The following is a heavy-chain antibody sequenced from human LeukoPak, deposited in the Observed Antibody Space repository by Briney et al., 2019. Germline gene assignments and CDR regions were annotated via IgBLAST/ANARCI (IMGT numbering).Heavy chain of an antibody. J-gene: IGHJ1*01. D-gene: IGHD2-15*01. CDR1: GGSISSYY. V-gene: IGHV4-59*01. CDR3: ASGVAATLAYFQH. Sequence: SETLSLTCTVSGGSISSYYWSWIRQPPGKGLEWIGYIYYSGSTNYNPSLKSRATISVDTSKNQFSLKLSSVTAADTAVYYCASGVAATLAYFQHWGQGTLVTVSS. CDR2: IYYSGST.